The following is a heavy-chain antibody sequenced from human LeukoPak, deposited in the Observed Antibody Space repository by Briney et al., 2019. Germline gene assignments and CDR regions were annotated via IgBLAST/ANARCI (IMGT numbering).Heavy chain of an antibody. CDR1: GFTFSSYA. D-gene: IGHD6-13*01. Sequence: PGGSLRLSGAASGFTFSSYAMSWVRQAPGKGLEWVSAISGSGGSTYYADSVKGRFTISRDNSKNTLYLQMNSLRAEDTAVYYCATGGAAAAHHFDYWGQGTLVTVSS. J-gene: IGHJ4*02. CDR2: ISGSGGST. V-gene: IGHV3-23*01. CDR3: ATGGAAAAHHFDY.